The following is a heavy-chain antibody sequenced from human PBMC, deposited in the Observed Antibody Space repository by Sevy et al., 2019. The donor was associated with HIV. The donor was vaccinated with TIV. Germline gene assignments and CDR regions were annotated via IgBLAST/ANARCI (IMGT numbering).Heavy chain of an antibody. Sequence: GGSLRLSCAASGFTFSSYAMSWVRQAPGKGLEWVSAISGSGGSKYYADSVKGRFTISRDNSRKKLYLQMNSLRAEDMAVYYGATRHHIVVVTAIFAEYFQHWGQGTLVTVSS. J-gene: IGHJ1*01. D-gene: IGHD2-21*02. CDR2: ISGSGGSK. CDR1: GFTFSSYA. V-gene: IGHV3-23*01. CDR3: ATRHHIVVVTAIFAEYFQH.